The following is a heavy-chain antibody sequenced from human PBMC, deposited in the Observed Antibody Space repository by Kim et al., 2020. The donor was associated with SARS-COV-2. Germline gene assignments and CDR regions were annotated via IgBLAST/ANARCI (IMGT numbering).Heavy chain of an antibody. Sequence: ASVKVSCKASGYTFTSYAMNWVRQAPGQGLEWMGWINXNTGNPTYAQGFTGRFVFSLDTSVSTAYLQISSXKAXDTAGXXCAXXPWNXXDYXXXGTXXTV. V-gene: IGHV7-4-1*02. J-gene: IGHJ4*02. CDR1: GYTFTSYA. CDR3: AXXPWNXXDY. CDR2: INXNTGNP. D-gene: IGHD1-1*01.